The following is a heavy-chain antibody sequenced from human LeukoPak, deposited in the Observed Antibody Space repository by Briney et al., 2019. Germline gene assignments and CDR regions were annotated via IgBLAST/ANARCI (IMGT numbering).Heavy chain of an antibody. CDR1: GFTFSSDS. D-gene: IGHD2-2*02. CDR2: ISSSSSYI. Sequence: GGSLRLSCAASGFTFSSDSMNWVRQAPGKGLEWVSSISSSSSYIYYADSVKGRFTISRDNAKNSLYLQMNSLRAEDTAVYYCARAPLRYRGDFDIWGQGTMVTVSS. J-gene: IGHJ3*02. V-gene: IGHV3-21*01. CDR3: ARAPLRYRGDFDI.